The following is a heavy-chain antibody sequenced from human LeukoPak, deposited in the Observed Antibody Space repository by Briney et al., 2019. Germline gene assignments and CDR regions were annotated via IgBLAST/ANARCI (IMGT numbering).Heavy chain of an antibody. CDR3: AAWGESSSNY. J-gene: IGHJ4*02. D-gene: IGHD3-16*01. Sequence: GGSLRLSCAASGFTFSSYSMNWVRQAPEKGLEWVANINPEGSQKRYVDSVNGRFTASRDNARNSLYLDMDSLTADDSAIYYCAAWGESSSNYWGQGTLVTVSS. V-gene: IGHV3-7*01. CDR1: GFTFSSYS. CDR2: INPEGSQK.